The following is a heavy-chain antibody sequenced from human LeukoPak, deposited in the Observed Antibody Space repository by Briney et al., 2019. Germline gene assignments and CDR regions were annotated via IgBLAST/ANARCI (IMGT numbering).Heavy chain of an antibody. D-gene: IGHD3-10*01. V-gene: IGHV3-21*01. CDR3: ARDSMVRGGGQAFDI. Sequence: GGSLRLSCAASGFTFSSYSMNWVRQAPGKGLEWVSSISSSSSYIYYAGSVKGRFTISRDNAKNSLYLQMNSLRADDTAVYYCARDSMVRGGGQAFDIWGQGTMVTVSS. CDR2: ISSSSSYI. J-gene: IGHJ3*02. CDR1: GFTFSSYS.